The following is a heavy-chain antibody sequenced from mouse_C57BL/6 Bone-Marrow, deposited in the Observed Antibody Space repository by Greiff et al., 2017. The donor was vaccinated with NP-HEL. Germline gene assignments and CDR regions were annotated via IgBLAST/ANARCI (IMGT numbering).Heavy chain of an antibody. CDR1: GFTFTDYY. D-gene: IGHD1-1*01. CDR2: IRNKANGYTT. CDR3: ARFHCYGSSYAMDY. V-gene: IGHV7-3*01. Sequence: EVHLVESGGGLVQPGGSLSLSCAASGFTFTDYYMSWVRQPPGKALEWLGFIRNKANGYTTEYSASVKGRFTISRDNSQSILYLQMNALRAEDSATYYCARFHCYGSSYAMDYWGQGTSVTVSS. J-gene: IGHJ4*01.